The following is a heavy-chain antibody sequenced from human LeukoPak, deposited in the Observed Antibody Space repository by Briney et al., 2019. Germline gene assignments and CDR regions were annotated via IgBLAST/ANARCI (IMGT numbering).Heavy chain of an antibody. V-gene: IGHV3-23*01. CDR2: ISGSGGST. J-gene: IGHJ4*02. CDR3: AKDLYYFDY. Sequence: GSLRLSCAASGFPFSSYAMSWVRPAPGKGLEWVSAISGSGGSTYYSDSVKGRFTISRDNSKNTLYLQMNSLRAEDTAVYYCAKDLYYFDYWGQGTLVTVSS. CDR1: GFPFSSYA.